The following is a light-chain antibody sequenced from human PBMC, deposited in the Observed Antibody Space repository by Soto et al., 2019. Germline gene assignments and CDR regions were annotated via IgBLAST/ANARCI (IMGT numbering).Light chain of an antibody. J-gene: IGKJ1*01. CDR1: QSISSW. V-gene: IGKV1-5*01. Sequence: DIQMTQSPSTLSASVGDRVTITCRASQSISSWLAWYQQKPGKAPKLLIYDASSWESGVPSRFSGSGAGTEFTLTVSSLQHDDFATYYCQQYNSYSPLTFGQGTKEGIK. CDR3: QQYNSYSPLT. CDR2: DAS.